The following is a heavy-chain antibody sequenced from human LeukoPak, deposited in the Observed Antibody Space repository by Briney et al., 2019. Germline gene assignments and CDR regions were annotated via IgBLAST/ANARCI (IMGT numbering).Heavy chain of an antibody. CDR3: ARGANFWSGLEY. Sequence: GGSLRLSCEVSGLTFSSCWMHWVRQAPGKGLMWVSRIHYDGSSTTYADSVKGRFTTSRDNAKNTVYLQMNSLKAEDTAVYFCARGANFWSGLEYWGQGTLVTASS. J-gene: IGHJ4*02. CDR2: IHYDGSST. CDR1: GLTFSSCW. D-gene: IGHD3-3*01. V-gene: IGHV3-74*01.